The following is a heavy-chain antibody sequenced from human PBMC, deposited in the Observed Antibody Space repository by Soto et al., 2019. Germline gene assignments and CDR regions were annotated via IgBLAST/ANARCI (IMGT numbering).Heavy chain of an antibody. CDR3: AKSGGGLTGTKDYFDY. CDR1: GFTFSSYG. CDR2: ISYDGSNK. Sequence: QVQLVESGGDVVQPGRSLRLSCAASGFTFSSYGMHWVRQAPGKGLEWVAVISYDGSNKYYADSVKGRFTISRDNSKNTLYLQMNSLRAEDTAVYYCAKSGGGLTGTKDYFDYWGQGTLVTVSS. D-gene: IGHD1-7*01. V-gene: IGHV3-30*18. J-gene: IGHJ4*02.